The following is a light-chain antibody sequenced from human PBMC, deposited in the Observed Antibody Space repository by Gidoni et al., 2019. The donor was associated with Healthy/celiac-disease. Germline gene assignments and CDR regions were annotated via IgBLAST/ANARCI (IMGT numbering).Light chain of an antibody. Sequence: EIAMTQPPATLSVSPGERATLSCRASQSVSSNLAWYQQKPGQAPRLLIYGASTRATGIPARFSGSGSGTEFTLTISSLQSEDFAVYYCQQYNNWPPRYTFGQGTKLEIK. CDR1: QSVSSN. J-gene: IGKJ2*01. CDR2: GAS. CDR3: QQYNNWPPRYT. V-gene: IGKV3-15*01.